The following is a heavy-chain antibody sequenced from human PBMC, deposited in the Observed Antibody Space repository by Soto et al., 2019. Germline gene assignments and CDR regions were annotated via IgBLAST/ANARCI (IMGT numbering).Heavy chain of an antibody. Sequence: GGSLRLSCAASGFTFSSYAMHWVRQAPGKGLEWVAVISYDGSNKYYADSVKGRFTISRDNSKNTLYLQMNSLRAEDTAVYYCARDLTEVHYYGIDVWGQGPTVTVYS. D-gene: IGHD3-10*01. V-gene: IGHV3-30-3*01. J-gene: IGHJ6*02. CDR1: GFTFSSYA. CDR2: ISYDGSNK. CDR3: ARDLTEVHYYGIDV.